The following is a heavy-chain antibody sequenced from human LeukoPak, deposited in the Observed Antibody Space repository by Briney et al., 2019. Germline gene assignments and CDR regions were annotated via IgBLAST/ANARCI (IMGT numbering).Heavy chain of an antibody. V-gene: IGHV4-30-2*01. J-gene: IGHJ3*02. CDR1: GGSISSGGYS. D-gene: IGHD3-22*01. CDR3: ARDRDYYDSSGYTGPGAFDI. CDR2: IYHSGST. Sequence: SETLSLTCAVSGGSISSGGYSWSWIRQPPGKGLEWIGYIYHSGSTYYNPSLKSRVAISVDRSKNQFSLKLSSVTAADTAVYYCARDRDYYDSSGYTGPGAFDIWGQGTMVTVPS.